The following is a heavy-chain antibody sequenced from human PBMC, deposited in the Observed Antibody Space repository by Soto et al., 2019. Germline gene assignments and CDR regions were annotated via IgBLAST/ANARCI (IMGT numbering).Heavy chain of an antibody. J-gene: IGHJ4*02. CDR1: GFTFSDHY. D-gene: IGHD3-16*01. CDR2: SRSKANSYTT. Sequence: EVQLVESGGGLVQPGGSLRLSCAASGFTFSDHYMDWVRQAPGKGLEWVGRSRSKANSYTTEYAASVKGRFTISRDDSKNALYLQMNSLKTEDTAVYYCARAYRMGNNYDFDSCGQGTLVTVS. CDR3: ARAYRMGNNYDFDS. V-gene: IGHV3-72*01.